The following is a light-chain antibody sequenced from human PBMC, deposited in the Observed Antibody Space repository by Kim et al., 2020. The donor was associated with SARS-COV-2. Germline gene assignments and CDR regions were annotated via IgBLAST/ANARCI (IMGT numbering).Light chain of an antibody. CDR2: DNN. CDR1: RPNIGNNY. CDR3: GTWDSSLSAGV. Sequence: GRSVTCSCSGSRPNIGNNYVSWYQQLPGTAPKLLIYDNNKRPSGIPDRFSGSKSGTSATLGITGLQTGDEADYYCGTWDSSLSAGVFGGGTQLTVL. V-gene: IGLV1-51*01. J-gene: IGLJ2*01.